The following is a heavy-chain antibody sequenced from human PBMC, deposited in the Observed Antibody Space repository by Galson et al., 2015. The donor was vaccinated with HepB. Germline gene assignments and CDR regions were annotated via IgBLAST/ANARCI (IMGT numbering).Heavy chain of an antibody. J-gene: IGHJ4*02. D-gene: IGHD2-2*01. V-gene: IGHV3-74*03. CDR1: GFTFNNYW. CDR2: INSDGSGP. CDR3: ARITSKDYFDF. Sequence: SLRLSCAASGFTFNNYWMHWVRQAPGKGLVWVSRINSDGSGPTYADAVRGRFTISRDNAKSTVQLQMDSLRVEDTAVYYCARITSKDYFDFRGQGTLVTVSS.